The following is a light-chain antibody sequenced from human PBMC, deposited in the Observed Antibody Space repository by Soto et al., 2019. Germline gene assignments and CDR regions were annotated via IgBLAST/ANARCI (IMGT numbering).Light chain of an antibody. CDR1: PSISSW. CDR3: QQYNTYAT. Sequence: IQMTQSPSTLSASVGDRVTITCRASPSISSWLAWYQQKPGKAPKLLIYKSSSLESGVPSRFSGSGSGTEFTLNISCLQPDDFATYYCQQYNTYATFGKGTKVEIK. CDR2: KSS. J-gene: IGKJ1*01. V-gene: IGKV1-5*03.